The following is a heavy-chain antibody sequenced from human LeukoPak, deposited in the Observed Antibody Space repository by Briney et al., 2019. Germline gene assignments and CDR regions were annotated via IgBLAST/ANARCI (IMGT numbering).Heavy chain of an antibody. CDR2: IRGSGGST. CDR1: GFTFSSYG. J-gene: IGHJ5*02. CDR3: AKDSSGWDNWFDP. V-gene: IGHV3-23*01. D-gene: IGHD6-19*01. Sequence: PGGTLRLSCAASGFTFSSYGMSWVRQAPGKGLEGVSSIRGSGGSTYYADSVKGRFTISRDNSKNTLYLQMNSLRAEDTAVYYCAKDSSGWDNWFDPWGQGTLVTVSS.